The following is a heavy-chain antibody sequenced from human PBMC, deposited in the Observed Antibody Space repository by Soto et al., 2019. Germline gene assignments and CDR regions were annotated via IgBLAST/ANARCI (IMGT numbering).Heavy chain of an antibody. Sequence: SETLSLTCTVSGGSISSYYWCWTRQPAGKGLEWIGRFYPSGKTTYNPSLQSRLTMSADTSRNKFSLNLTSVTAADTAVYYCARCGLDYGMDVWGQGTTVTVSS. CDR2: FYPSGKT. J-gene: IGHJ6*02. D-gene: IGHD3-16*01. CDR1: GGSISSYY. V-gene: IGHV4-4*07. CDR3: ARCGLDYGMDV.